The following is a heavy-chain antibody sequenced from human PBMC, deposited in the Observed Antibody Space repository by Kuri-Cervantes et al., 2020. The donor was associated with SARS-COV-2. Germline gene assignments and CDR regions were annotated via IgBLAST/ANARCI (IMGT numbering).Heavy chain of an antibody. CDR3: ANDRAAVAVELAPFDY. Sequence: SETLSLTCSVSGGSVRNSSYYWSWIRQPPGKGLEWIGYIYYSGSTNYNPSLKSRVTISVDTSKNQFSLKLSSVTAADTAVYYCANDRAAVAVELAPFDYWGQGTLVTVSS. V-gene: IGHV4-61*01. D-gene: IGHD6-19*01. CDR2: IYYSGST. J-gene: IGHJ4*02. CDR1: GGSVRNSSYY.